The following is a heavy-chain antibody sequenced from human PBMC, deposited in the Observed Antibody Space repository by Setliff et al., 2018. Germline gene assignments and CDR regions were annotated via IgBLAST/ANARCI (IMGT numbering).Heavy chain of an antibody. CDR1: GGSISSGDHY. J-gene: IGHJ5*02. CDR2: IHASGST. Sequence: SETLSLTCTVSGGSISSGDHYWSWIRQPAGKGLEWIGRIHASGSTNYNPSLKSRVTISLDTSNNQFSLKLSSVTAAETATYYCARSGDYGSGRLSPWGQGTLVTVSS. CDR3: ARSGDYGSGRLSP. D-gene: IGHD3-10*01. V-gene: IGHV4-61*02.